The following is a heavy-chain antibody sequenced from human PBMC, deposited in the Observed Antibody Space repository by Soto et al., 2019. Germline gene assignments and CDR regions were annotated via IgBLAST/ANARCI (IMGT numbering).Heavy chain of an antibody. V-gene: IGHV3-7*01. CDR3: ATSNWYTLNY. Sequence: EVPLVESGGGLVQPGGSLRLSCAASGLIFSNYYMAWVRLTPGKGLEWVANIKSDGSATYHADSVKGRFTVSRDNAKNSLYLQLNGLRVEDTAVYYCATSNWYTLNYWGQGTLVTVSS. CDR1: GLIFSNYY. J-gene: IGHJ4*02. CDR2: IKSDGSAT. D-gene: IGHD6-13*01.